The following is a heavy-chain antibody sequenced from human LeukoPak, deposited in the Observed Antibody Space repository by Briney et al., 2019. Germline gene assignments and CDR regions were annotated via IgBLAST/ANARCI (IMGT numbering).Heavy chain of an antibody. CDR1: GYTFIGYY. CDR2: INPKTGET. D-gene: IGHD3-10*01. J-gene: IGHJ4*02. Sequence: VASVKVSCKASGYTFIGYYMHWMRQAPGLGLEWMGWINPKTGETTYAQRFQGRVTMTRDTSISTVYMELSGLRSDDTAVYYCARDWELRHWQGGFDYWGQGTLVTVSS. CDR3: ARDWELRHWQGGFDY. V-gene: IGHV1-2*02.